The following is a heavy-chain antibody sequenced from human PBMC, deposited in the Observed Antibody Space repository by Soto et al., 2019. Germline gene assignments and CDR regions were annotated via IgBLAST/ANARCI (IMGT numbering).Heavy chain of an antibody. CDR1: GFTFTSSA. V-gene: IGHV1-58*01. D-gene: IGHD6-13*01. J-gene: IGHJ6*02. CDR2: IVVGSGNT. CDR3: AAGGGSSWPYYYYGMDV. Sequence: ASVKVSCKASGFTFTSSAVQWVRQARGQRLEWIGWIVVGSGNTNYAQKFQERVTITRDMSTSTAYMELSSLRSEDTAVYYCAAGGGSSWPYYYYGMDVWGHGTTVTVSS.